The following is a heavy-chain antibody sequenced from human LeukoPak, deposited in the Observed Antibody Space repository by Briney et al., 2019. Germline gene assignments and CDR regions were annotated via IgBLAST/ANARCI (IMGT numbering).Heavy chain of an antibody. CDR3: ARVLIAAAGTAFDY. Sequence: PSETLSLTCTVSGGSISSHYWSWIRQPPGKGLGWIGYIYYSGSTNYNPSLKSRVTISVDTSKNQFSLKLSSVTAADTAVYYCARVLIAAAGTAFDYWGQGTLVTVSS. J-gene: IGHJ4*02. CDR1: GGSISSHY. CDR2: IYYSGST. V-gene: IGHV4-59*11. D-gene: IGHD6-13*01.